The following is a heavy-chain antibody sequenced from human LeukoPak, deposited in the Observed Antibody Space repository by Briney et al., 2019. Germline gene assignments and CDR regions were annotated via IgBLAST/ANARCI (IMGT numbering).Heavy chain of an antibody. CDR2: ISSSSSYI. CDR3: ARAKGPRSYAFDI. V-gene: IGHV3-21*01. J-gene: IGHJ3*02. D-gene: IGHD2-15*01. Sequence: GGSLRLSCAASGFTFSSYSMNWVRQAPGKGLEWVSSISSSSSYIYYADSVKGRFTISRDNAKNSLYLQMNSLRAEDTAVYYCARAKGPRSYAFDIWGQGTMVTVSS. CDR1: GFTFSSYS.